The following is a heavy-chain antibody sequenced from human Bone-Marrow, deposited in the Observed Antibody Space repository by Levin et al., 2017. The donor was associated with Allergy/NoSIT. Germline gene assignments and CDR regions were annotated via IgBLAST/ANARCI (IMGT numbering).Heavy chain of an antibody. V-gene: IGHV3-48*01. J-gene: IGHJ2*01. D-gene: IGHD3-22*01. CDR1: GFSFNTYN. CDR2: ISSGSGTS. CDR3: ARETTYYFDTGGDLRAGWYFDL. Sequence: WASVKVSCAASGFSFNTYNMHWVRQAPGKGLECISYISSGSGTSDYADSVKGRFTISRDNANNSMYLQMNSLRAEDTAVYYCARETTYYFDTGGDLRAGWYFDLWGRGTLVTVSS.